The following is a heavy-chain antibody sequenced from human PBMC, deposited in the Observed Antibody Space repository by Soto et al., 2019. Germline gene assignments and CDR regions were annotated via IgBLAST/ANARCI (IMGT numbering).Heavy chain of an antibody. J-gene: IGHJ6*02. D-gene: IGHD6-19*01. CDR3: ARGSPPNVGWSYGMDV. CDR2: IWYDGSNK. CDR1: GFTFSNYG. V-gene: IGHV3-33*01. Sequence: GGSLRLSCAASGFTFSNYGMHWVRQAPGKGLEWVAVIWYDGSNKYYADSVKGRFTISRDNSKNTLYLQMNSLRAEDTAVYYCARGSPPNVGWSYGMDVWGQGTPVTVSS.